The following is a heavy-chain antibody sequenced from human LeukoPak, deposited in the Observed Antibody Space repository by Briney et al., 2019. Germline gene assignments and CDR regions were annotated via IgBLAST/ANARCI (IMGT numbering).Heavy chain of an antibody. J-gene: IGHJ3*02. D-gene: IGHD6-25*01. CDR2: IISIFGTA. V-gene: IGHV1-69*05. Sequence: SVKVSCKASGGTLSSYAISWVRQAPGQGLEWMGGIISIFGTANYAQKFQGRVTITTDESTSTAYMELSSLRSEDTAVYYCARVGYRRAFDIWGQGTMVTVSS. CDR3: ARVGYRRAFDI. CDR1: GGTLSSYA.